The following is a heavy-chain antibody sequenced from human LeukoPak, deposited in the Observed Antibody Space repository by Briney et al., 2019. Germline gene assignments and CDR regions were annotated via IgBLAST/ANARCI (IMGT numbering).Heavy chain of an antibody. CDR3: ARAVSGRFDY. V-gene: IGHV4-59*08. Sequence: PSETLSLTCTVSGGSIVGYYWSWIRQPPGKGLEWTGYIYYSGSTNYNPSLNSRVTISVDTSKNQFSLRLSSVTAADTAIYYCARAVSGRFDYWGQGTLVTVSS. CDR1: GGSIVGYY. CDR2: IYYSGST. J-gene: IGHJ4*02. D-gene: IGHD6-19*01.